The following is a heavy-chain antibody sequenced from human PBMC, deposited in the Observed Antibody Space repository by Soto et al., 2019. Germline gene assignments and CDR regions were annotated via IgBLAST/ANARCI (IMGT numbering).Heavy chain of an antibody. V-gene: IGHV3-11*01. CDR1: GFTFSDHD. J-gene: IGHJ3*01. CDR3: ASELGGKYFAFDL. D-gene: IGHD1-1*01. Sequence: GGSLRLTCAASGFTFSDHDISWIRQAPWKGLEWISYMARSGISSSYADSVKGRFTISRDNAKNSLYLQMNSLRGDDTAVYYCASELGGKYFAFDLWGQGTMVTV. CDR2: MARSGISS.